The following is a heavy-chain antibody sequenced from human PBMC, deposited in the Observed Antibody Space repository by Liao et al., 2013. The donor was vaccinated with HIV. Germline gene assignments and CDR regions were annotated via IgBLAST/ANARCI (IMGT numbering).Heavy chain of an antibody. CDR3: ARVLQFSNPTNRGLFDS. Sequence: QLQLQESGPGLVKPSETLSLTCTVSDGSINNYNYWWGWVRQSPEKGLEWIANIYYTGATFYNPSLKSRVTISLDTSRSQFSLKLSSVTAADTAVYFCARVLQFSNPTNRGLFDSWGQGTLVTVSS. CDR2: IYYTGAT. J-gene: IGHJ4*02. V-gene: IGHV4-39*07. D-gene: IGHD3-3*01. CDR1: DGSINNYNYW.